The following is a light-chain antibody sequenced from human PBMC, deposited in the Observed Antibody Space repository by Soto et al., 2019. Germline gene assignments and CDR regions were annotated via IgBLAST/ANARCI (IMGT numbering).Light chain of an antibody. Sequence: QSALTQPASVSGSPGQSITISCTGTSSDIGSYNLVSWYQQHPGTAPKLMIYEGTKRPSGVSNRFSGSKSGNTASLTISVHQAEDEADYYCCSYAGTSTFVIFGGGTKLTVL. V-gene: IGLV2-23*03. CDR1: SSDIGSYNL. CDR3: CSYAGTSTFVI. CDR2: EGT. J-gene: IGLJ2*01.